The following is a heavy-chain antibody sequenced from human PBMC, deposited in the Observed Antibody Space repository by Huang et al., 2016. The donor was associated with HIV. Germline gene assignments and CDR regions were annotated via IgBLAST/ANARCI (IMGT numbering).Heavy chain of an antibody. D-gene: IGHD1-1*01. CDR2: ITFDGKNK. CDR3: AKDNDLYYFDY. Sequence: QVHLVESGGGVVQPGRSLRLSCAASGLSFSGYGVHLVRKAPGKGLEWVAVITFDGKNKYYADAVRGRVTVSRDNSQNTVSLQMNTLRAEDTAVYYCAKDNDLYYFDYWGQGTLVTVSS. CDR1: GLSFSGYG. V-gene: IGHV3-30*18. J-gene: IGHJ4*02.